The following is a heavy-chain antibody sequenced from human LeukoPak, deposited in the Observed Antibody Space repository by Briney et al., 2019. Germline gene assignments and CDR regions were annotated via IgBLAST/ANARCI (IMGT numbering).Heavy chain of an antibody. CDR3: AKRRDYFDY. D-gene: IGHD6-25*01. Sequence: GGSLRLSCAASGFTFSNYAMSWVRQAPGKGLEWVSTISGSGDSTYYADSVKGRFTIFRDNSKNTLYLQMNSLRAEDTAVYYCAKRRDYFDYWGQGTLVTVSS. V-gene: IGHV3-23*01. CDR1: GFTFSNYA. J-gene: IGHJ4*02. CDR2: ISGSGDST.